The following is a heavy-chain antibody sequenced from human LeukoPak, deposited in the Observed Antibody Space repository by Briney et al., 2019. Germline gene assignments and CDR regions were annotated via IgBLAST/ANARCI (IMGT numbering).Heavy chain of an antibody. CDR3: ARARSDILTGYYHHYYGMDV. J-gene: IGHJ6*02. Sequence: GGSLRLSCAASGFTFSSYEMNWVRQAPGKGLEWVSYISSSVTTIYYADSVKGRFTISRDNAKNSLYLQMNSLRAEDTAVYYCARARSDILTGYYHHYYGMDVWGQGTTVTVSS. V-gene: IGHV3-48*03. CDR2: ISSSVTTI. CDR1: GFTFSSYE. D-gene: IGHD3-9*01.